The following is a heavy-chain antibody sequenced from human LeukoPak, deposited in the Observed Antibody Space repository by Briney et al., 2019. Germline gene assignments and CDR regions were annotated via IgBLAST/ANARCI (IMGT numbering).Heavy chain of an antibody. Sequence: GGSLKLSCSASGFTFSSYAMHWVRQAPGKGLEYVSAISDSGGSTYYADSVKGRFTISRDNSKNTLYLQMSSLRAEDTAVYFCVRGYSFGPYGMDVWGQGTTVTVSS. CDR3: VRGYSFGPYGMDV. CDR1: GFTFSSYA. J-gene: IGHJ6*02. CDR2: ISDSGGST. V-gene: IGHV3-64D*09. D-gene: IGHD2-15*01.